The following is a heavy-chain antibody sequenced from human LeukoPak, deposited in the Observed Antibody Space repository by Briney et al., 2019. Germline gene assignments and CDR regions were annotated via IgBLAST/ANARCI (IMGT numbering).Heavy chain of an antibody. V-gene: IGHV4-59*01. CDR1: GGSISSYY. D-gene: IGHD3-9*01. CDR2: IYYSGST. CDR3: ARVDYDILTGYFGAPDY. Sequence: SETLSLTCTVSGGSISSYYWSWIRQPPGKGLEWIGYIYYSGSTNYNPSLKSRVTISVDTSKNQFSLKLSSVTAADTAVYYCARVDYDILTGYFGAPDYWGQGTLVTVSS. J-gene: IGHJ4*02.